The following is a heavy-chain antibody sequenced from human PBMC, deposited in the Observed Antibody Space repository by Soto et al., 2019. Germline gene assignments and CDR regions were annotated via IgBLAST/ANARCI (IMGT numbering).Heavy chain of an antibody. Sequence: ASVKVSCKASGYTFTGYYMHWVRQAPGQGLEWMGWINPNSGGTNYAQKVQGRVTMTRDTSISTAYMELSRLRSDDTAVYYCARDSHSYYYDSSGSYSDYWGQGTLVTVPQ. CDR3: ARDSHSYYYDSSGSYSDY. V-gene: IGHV1-2*02. CDR1: GYTFTGYY. D-gene: IGHD3-22*01. CDR2: INPNSGGT. J-gene: IGHJ4*02.